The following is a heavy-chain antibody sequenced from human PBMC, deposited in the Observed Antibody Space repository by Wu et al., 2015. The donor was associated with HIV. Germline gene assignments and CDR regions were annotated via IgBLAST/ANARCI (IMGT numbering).Heavy chain of an antibody. CDR1: GYTFTSYD. Sequence: QVQLVQSGAEVKKPGASVKVSCKASGYTFTSYDINWVRQATGQGLEWMGWMNPNSGNTGYAQKFQGRVTITRNTSISTAYMELSSLRSEDTAVYYCARGGTYDFWSGYYTNYYYYYMDVWGKGTTVTVSS. D-gene: IGHD3-3*01. V-gene: IGHV1-8*03. CDR3: ARGGTYDFWSGYYTNYYYYYMDV. J-gene: IGHJ6*03. CDR2: MNPNSGNT.